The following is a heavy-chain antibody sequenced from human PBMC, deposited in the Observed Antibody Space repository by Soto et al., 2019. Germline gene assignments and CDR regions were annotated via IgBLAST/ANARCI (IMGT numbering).Heavy chain of an antibody. CDR3: ARGEVGATTSGDPDY. CDR1: GGSFSNFG. D-gene: IGHD1-26*01. J-gene: IGHJ4*02. V-gene: IGHV1-69*13. CDR2: IVPVFGRP. Sequence: ASVKVSCKASGGSFSNFGISWVRQAPGQGLEWMGGIVPVFGRPNYAQKFQGRVTITADESTSTAYMELSSLRSEDTAVYYCARGEVGATTSGDPDYWGQGTLVTVSS.